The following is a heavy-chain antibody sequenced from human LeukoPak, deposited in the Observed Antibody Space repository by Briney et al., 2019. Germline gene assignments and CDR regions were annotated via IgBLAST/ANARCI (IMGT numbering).Heavy chain of an antibody. CDR3: ASLTDNYNWFDP. CDR1: GLRFGSFW. Sequence: PGGSLRLSCAVSGLRFGSFWMSWVRQAPGKGLEWVANINQDGSEKYFVDSVRGRFTISRDNSKNSLHLQMNTLRAEDTAVYYCASLTDNYNWFDPWGQGTLVTVSS. CDR2: INQDGSEK. D-gene: IGHD1-20*01. J-gene: IGHJ5*02. V-gene: IGHV3-7*01.